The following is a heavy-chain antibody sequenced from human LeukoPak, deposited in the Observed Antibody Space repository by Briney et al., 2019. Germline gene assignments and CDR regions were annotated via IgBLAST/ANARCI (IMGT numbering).Heavy chain of an antibody. CDR3: VGSGDYYYYGMDV. CDR1: GFTFSSYG. Sequence: HPGGSLRLSCAASGFTFSSYGMHWVRQAPGKGLEWVADISYDGSNKYYADSVKGRFTISRDNPKNTLYLQMNSLRAEDTAVYYCVGSGDYYYYGMDVWGQGTTVTVSS. CDR2: ISYDGSNK. V-gene: IGHV3-30*03. D-gene: IGHD3-3*01. J-gene: IGHJ6*02.